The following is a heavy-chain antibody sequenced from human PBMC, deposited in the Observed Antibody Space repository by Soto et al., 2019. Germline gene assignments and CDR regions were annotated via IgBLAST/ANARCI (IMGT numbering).Heavy chain of an antibody. J-gene: IGHJ4*02. CDR1: GGSFSGYY. CDR2: INHSGST. Sequence: SETLSLTCAVYGGSFSGYYWSWIRQPPGKGLEWIGEINHSGSTNYNPSLKSRVTISVDTSKNQFSLKLSSVTAADTAVYYCARGRYGSGSYYLEYWGQGTLVTVSS. CDR3: ARGRYGSGSYYLEY. D-gene: IGHD3-10*01. V-gene: IGHV4-34*01.